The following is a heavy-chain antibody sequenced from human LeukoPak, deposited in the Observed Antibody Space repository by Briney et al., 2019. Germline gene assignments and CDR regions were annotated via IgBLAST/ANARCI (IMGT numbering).Heavy chain of an antibody. D-gene: IGHD6-13*01. CDR2: ISSSSSTI. J-gene: IGHJ4*02. V-gene: IGHV3-48*01. CDR3: ATSGYSSSWLFDY. CDR1: GFTFSSYS. Sequence: PGGSLRLSCAASGFTFSSYSMNWVRQAPGKGLEWVSYISSSSSTIYYADSVKGRFTISRDNAKNSLYLQMNSLRAEDTAVYYCATSGYSSSWLFDYWGQGTLVTVSS.